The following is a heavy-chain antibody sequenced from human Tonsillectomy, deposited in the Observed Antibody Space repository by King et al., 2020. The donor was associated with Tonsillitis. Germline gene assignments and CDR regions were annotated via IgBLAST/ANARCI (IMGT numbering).Heavy chain of an antibody. CDR3: AKWTRVGISSPNDYMDV. CDR1: GFTLNIYG. CDR2: IDSGGST. Sequence: EVQLLESGGGLVQPGGSLRLSCAASGFTLNIYGMSWVRQAPGKGLEWVSTIDSGGSTYYPDSVKGRFTISRDISKNTLYLQMNSLRAEDTAAYYCAKWTRVGISSPNDYMDVWGKGSTVTVS. J-gene: IGHJ6*03. V-gene: IGHV3-23*01. D-gene: IGHD6-13*01.